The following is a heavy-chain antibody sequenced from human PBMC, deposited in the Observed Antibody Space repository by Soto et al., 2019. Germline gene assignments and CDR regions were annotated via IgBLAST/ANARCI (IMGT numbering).Heavy chain of an antibody. CDR3: AHTQLTTGANAFDV. V-gene: IGHV2-5*02. CDR2: IYWDDDR. Sequence: QITLKESGPTLVKPTQVLTLTCSFSGFSLSTLGAGVGWVRQPPGKALEWLALIYWDDDRQYSPSLKTRLTITKDTSKNQVVLILTNMDPVDTGTYFCAHTQLTTGANAFDVWGQGTIVTVSS. J-gene: IGHJ3*01. D-gene: IGHD1-1*01. CDR1: GFSLSTLGAG.